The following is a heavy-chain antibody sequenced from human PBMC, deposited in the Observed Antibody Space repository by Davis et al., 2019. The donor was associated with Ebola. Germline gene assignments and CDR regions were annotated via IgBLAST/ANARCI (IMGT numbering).Heavy chain of an antibody. CDR3: AKDWIFGVVSTYYFDY. D-gene: IGHD3-3*01. CDR2: ITPSDDDK. Sequence: GESLKISCAASGFTFTNFAMAWVRQAPGKGLEWVSGITPSDDDKYYADSVKGRFTISSDNSKNTLYLQMNSLRAEDTAVYYCAKDWIFGVVSTYYFDYWGQGTLVTVSS. J-gene: IGHJ4*02. CDR1: GFTFTNFA. V-gene: IGHV3-23*01.